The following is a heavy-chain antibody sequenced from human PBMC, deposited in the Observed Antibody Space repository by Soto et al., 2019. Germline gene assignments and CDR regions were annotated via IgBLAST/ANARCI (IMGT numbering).Heavy chain of an antibody. CDR1: VDSVSSNSAG. V-gene: IGHV6-1*01. Sequence: SQTLSLTCAITVDSVSSNSAGWSWVRQSPSRGLEWLGRTYYRSKWYYEYAVSVRGRITINPDTSKNHYSRQLNSVTPEDTAVYFCARGEQYSGRIFDYWGQGTLVTVSS. J-gene: IGHJ4*01. CDR3: ARGEQYSGRIFDY. D-gene: IGHD1-26*01. CDR2: TYYRSKWYY.